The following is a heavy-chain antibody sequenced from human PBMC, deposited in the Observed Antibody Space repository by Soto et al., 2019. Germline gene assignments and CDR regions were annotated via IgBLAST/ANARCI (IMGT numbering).Heavy chain of an antibody. J-gene: IGHJ4*02. CDR2: IFSGGSS. V-gene: IGHV3-53*05. D-gene: IGHD2-21*01. Sequence: EVQLVETGGGLIQPGGSLRLSCVVSGFTVSRNYMSWVRQAPGKGLEWVSVIFSGGSSYYADSVKGRFTISRDNSRNTLYLQMNSLRAEDTTVYYCARDEPCEVYWGQGTLVTVSS. CDR3: ARDEPCEVY. CDR1: GFTVSRNY.